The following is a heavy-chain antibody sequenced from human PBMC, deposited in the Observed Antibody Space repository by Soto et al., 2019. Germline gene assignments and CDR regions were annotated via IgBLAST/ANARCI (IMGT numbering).Heavy chain of an antibody. Sequence: GGSLRLSCAASGFTFSSYWMSWVRQAPGKGLEWVANIKQDGSEKYYVDSVKGRFTISRDNAKNSLYLQMNSLRAEDTAVYYYARDSDRSICTFWGQGTLVIVSA. CDR2: IKQDGSEK. CDR1: GFTFSSYW. J-gene: IGHJ4*02. D-gene: IGHD6-13*01. CDR3: ARDSDRSICTF. V-gene: IGHV3-7*01.